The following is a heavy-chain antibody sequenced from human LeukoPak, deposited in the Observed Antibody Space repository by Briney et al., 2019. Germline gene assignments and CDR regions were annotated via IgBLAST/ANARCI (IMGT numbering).Heavy chain of an antibody. CDR1: GASINSRDYY. V-gene: IGHV4-39*01. J-gene: IGHJ3*02. Sequence: SETLSLTCTVSGASINSRDYYWGWIRQPPGQGLERIGSIYSDGTTYYNPFLKSRVSISADTSKNHFSLWLSSVTAADMAVYYCAKHRGSFFEAFDIWGQGTAVSVSS. CDR2: IYSDGTT. D-gene: IGHD1-26*01. CDR3: AKHRGSFFEAFDI.